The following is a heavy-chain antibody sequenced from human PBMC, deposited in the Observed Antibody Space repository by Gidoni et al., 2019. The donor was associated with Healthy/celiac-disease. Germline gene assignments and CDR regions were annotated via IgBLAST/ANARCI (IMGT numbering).Heavy chain of an antibody. CDR3: ASARWVVAAVDDAFDI. D-gene: IGHD2-15*01. CDR1: GGPISRGRCY. J-gene: IGHJ3*02. Sequence: QVQLQASGPGLVKPSPTPSLACTVSGGPISRGRCYWSWIRQHPGKGLGGIGYIYYSGSTYYNPSLKMRVTISVYTSKNQFSLKLGSVPAAYTAVYYCASARWVVAAVDDAFDIWGQGTMVTVSS. CDR2: IYYSGST. V-gene: IGHV4-31*03.